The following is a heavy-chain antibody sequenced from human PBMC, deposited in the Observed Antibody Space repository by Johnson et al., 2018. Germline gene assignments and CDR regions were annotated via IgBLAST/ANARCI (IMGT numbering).Heavy chain of an antibody. D-gene: IGHD5-12*01. V-gene: IGHV3-21*01. J-gene: IGHJ6*02. CDR2: ISSRSNYI. Sequence: VQLVESGGGVVQPGRSLRLSCAASGFTFSSYGMHWVRQAPGKGLEWVSSISSRSNYIYYAASVKGRFTISRDNAKNSLSLQMNSLGAEDTAVYYCARDTVVATIYYGLDVWGQGTTVTVSS. CDR3: ARDTVVATIYYGLDV. CDR1: GFTFSSYG.